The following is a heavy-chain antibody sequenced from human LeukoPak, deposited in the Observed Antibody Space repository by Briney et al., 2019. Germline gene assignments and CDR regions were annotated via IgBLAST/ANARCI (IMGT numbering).Heavy chain of an antibody. CDR3: ERHTLSSTGPPRWSMGMDV. D-gene: IGHD6-6*01. Sequence: GGSLRLSCAASGLTFSSYGMNWVRQAPGKGLEWVSSITFSSTYIYSADSVRGRFTISRDDAQNSLFLQMNSLRVDDKTVHYCERHTLSSTGPPRWSMGMDVWGQGTTVTVSS. CDR1: GLTFSSYG. V-gene: IGHV3-21*04. J-gene: IGHJ6*02. CDR2: ITFSSTYI.